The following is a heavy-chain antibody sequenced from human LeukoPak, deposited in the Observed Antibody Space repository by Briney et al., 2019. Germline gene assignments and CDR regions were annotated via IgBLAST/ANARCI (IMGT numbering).Heavy chain of an antibody. CDR1: GFTFSRSW. J-gene: IGHJ6*02. CDR3: VRDNYYGMDV. Sequence: GGSLRLSCSASGFTFSRSWMHWVRQGPGKGLVWVSRINSDGSSTRYADFVKGRFTISRDNAKNTLYLQMNSLRSEDTALYYCVRDNYYGMDVWGQGTTVTVSS. V-gene: IGHV3-74*01. CDR2: INSDGSST.